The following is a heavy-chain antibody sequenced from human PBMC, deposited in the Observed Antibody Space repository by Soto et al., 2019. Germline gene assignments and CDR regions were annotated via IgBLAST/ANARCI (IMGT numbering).Heavy chain of an antibody. CDR2: IKQDGSEQ. J-gene: IGHJ4*02. Sequence: GGSLRLSCAASGLTFSNYWMSWVRQAPGKALEWVANIKQDGSEQYNSDSVKGRFTISRDNAKNSLYLQMNSLRAEDTAVYYCAGDRPQEKRWRGYWGQGTPVTVSS. V-gene: IGHV3-7*01. D-gene: IGHD3-16*01. CDR1: GLTFSNYW. CDR3: AGDRPQEKRWRGY.